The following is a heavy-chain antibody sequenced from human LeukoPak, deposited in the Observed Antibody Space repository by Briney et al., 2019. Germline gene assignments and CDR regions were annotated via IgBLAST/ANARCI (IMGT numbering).Heavy chain of an antibody. Sequence: PGGSLRLSCAASGFTFSSNYMSWVRQAPGKGLEWVSVIYSGGSTYYADSVKGRFTISRDNSKNTLYLQMNSLRAEHTAVYYCARDSRYDTSLNDAFDIWGQGTMVTVSS. CDR2: IYSGGST. CDR1: GFTFSSNY. CDR3: ARDSRYDTSLNDAFDI. J-gene: IGHJ3*02. V-gene: IGHV3-53*01. D-gene: IGHD3-22*01.